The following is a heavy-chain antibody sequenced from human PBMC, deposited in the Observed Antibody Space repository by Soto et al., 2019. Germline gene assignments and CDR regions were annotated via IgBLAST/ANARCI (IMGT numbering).Heavy chain of an antibody. D-gene: IGHD5-12*01. Sequence: ASVKVSCKVSGYTLTELSMHWVRQAPGKGLEWMGGFDPEDGETIYAQKFQGRVTMTEDTSTDTAYMELGSLRSEDTAVYYCATAGSRGYSGYPALGYWGQGTLVTVSS. CDR1: GYTLTELS. CDR3: ATAGSRGYSGYPALGY. J-gene: IGHJ4*02. V-gene: IGHV1-24*01. CDR2: FDPEDGET.